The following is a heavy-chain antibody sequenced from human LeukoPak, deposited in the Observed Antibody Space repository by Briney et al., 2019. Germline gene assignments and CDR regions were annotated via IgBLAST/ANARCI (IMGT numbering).Heavy chain of an antibody. J-gene: IGHJ4*02. V-gene: IGHV3-53*01. CDR2: IYSGGSA. D-gene: IGHD1-26*01. CDR3: ARDRRDSGTYYADY. CDR1: GFTVSSNY. Sequence: GGSLRLSCAASGFTVSSNYMSWVRRAPGKGLEWVSVIYSGGSADFADSVKGRFTISRDNSKNTLYLQMNSLRAEDTAVYYCARDRRDSGTYYADYWGQGTLVTVSS.